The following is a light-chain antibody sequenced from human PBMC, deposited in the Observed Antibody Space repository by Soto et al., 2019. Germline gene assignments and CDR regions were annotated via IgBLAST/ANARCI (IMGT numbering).Light chain of an antibody. Sequence: GDRVTITCRASQAISSYLDWYQQKPGKGPKLLIHAASTLQSGVPLRFSGSGSGTEFTLTISSLQPEDFATYYCLQLNSYPLTFGGGTKVDIK. CDR3: LQLNSYPLT. CDR1: QAISSY. V-gene: IGKV1-9*01. CDR2: AAS. J-gene: IGKJ4*01.